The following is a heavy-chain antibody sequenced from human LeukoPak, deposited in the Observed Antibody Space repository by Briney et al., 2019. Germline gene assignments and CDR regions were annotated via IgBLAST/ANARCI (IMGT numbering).Heavy chain of an antibody. J-gene: IGHJ4*02. CDR3: ARGRWGAAPWPSDYSVIFDH. D-gene: IGHD3-9*01. CDR2: IITILGTT. V-gene: IGHV1-69*13. Sequence: ASVKVSCKASGGSFNNFALIWVRQAPAQGLEWMGGIITILGTTNYAQRFQGRVTITADESATTAYMELNSLKSEDTAVYFCARGRWGAAPWPSDYSVIFDHWGQGTPVTVSS. CDR1: GGSFNNFA.